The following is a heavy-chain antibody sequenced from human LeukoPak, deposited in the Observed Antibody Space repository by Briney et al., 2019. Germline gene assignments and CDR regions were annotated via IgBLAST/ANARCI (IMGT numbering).Heavy chain of an antibody. Sequence: SETLSLTCAVSGGSISSSNWWSWVRQPPGKGLEWIGEVYQTGGTNYNPSLKSRVTILVDTSKNQVSLKLTSVTAADTAVYYCARVPFDTDSYYYYFGMDVWGQGTTVTVSS. J-gene: IGHJ6*02. CDR2: VYQTGGT. D-gene: IGHD2-21*02. CDR1: GGSISSSNW. CDR3: ARVPFDTDSYYYYFGMDV. V-gene: IGHV4-4*02.